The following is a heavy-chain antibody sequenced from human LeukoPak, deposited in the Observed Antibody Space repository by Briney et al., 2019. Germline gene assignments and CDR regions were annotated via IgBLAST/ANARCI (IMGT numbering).Heavy chain of an antibody. J-gene: IGHJ4*02. D-gene: IGHD6-19*01. V-gene: IGHV4-59*01. CDR1: GGSISSYY. CDR3: ARDVTGSGWSYFDY. Sequence: SETLSLTCTVSGGSISSYYWSWIRQPPGKGLEWIGYIYYSGSTNYNPSFKSRVTISVDTSKNQFSLKLSSVTAADTAVYYCARDVTGSGWSYFDYWGQGTLVTVSS. CDR2: IYYSGST.